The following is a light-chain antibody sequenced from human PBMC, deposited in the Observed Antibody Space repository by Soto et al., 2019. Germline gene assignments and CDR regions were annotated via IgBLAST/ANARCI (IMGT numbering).Light chain of an antibody. V-gene: IGKV3-11*01. CDR1: QSVNNN. J-gene: IGKJ2*01. CDR2: SAS. Sequence: EIVMTQSPVTLSVSPGERATLSCTASQSVNNNVAWYQQKPGHTPRLLIYSASIGATGTPARFSGSGSGTDFTLTISSLEPEDFAVYYCQYRSNWPPYTFGQGTKVDIK. CDR3: QYRSNWPPYT.